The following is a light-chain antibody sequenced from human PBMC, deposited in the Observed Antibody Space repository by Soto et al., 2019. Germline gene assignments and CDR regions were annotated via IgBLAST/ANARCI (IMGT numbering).Light chain of an antibody. CDR2: LAT. Sequence: DVVMTQSPDSLAVSLGERATINCRSSQSLLFASNQKSYLAWYQRKPGQPPKLLISLATTRESGVPDRFSGSGSGTDFTLTISSLQAEDVAVYFWQQYLSLPRTFGQGTQVEI. CDR1: QSLLFASNQKSY. CDR3: QQYLSLPRT. J-gene: IGKJ1*01. V-gene: IGKV4-1*01.